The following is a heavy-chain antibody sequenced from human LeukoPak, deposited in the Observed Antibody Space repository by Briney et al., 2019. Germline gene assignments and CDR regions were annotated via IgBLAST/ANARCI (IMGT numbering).Heavy chain of an antibody. J-gene: IGHJ4*02. CDR2: VSGDGTTT. CDR1: GFAFSTYW. D-gene: IGHD3-9*01. V-gene: IGHV3-74*01. CDR3: XXXXXXDTETAFYRHFDY. Sequence: GGSLRLSCAASGFAFSTYWMHWVRQAPGKGLAWVSRVSGDGTTTAYADSVRGRLTISRDNAKNRLYLQMNSLRAEDTAVYYXXXXXXXDTETAFYRHFDYWGQGTPVAVSS.